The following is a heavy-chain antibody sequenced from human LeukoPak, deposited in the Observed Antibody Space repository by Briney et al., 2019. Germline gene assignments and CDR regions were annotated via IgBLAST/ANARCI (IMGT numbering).Heavy chain of an antibody. J-gene: IGHJ3*02. CDR2: IYYSGST. D-gene: IGHD6-19*01. V-gene: IGHV4-59*08. Sequence: SETLSLTCTVSGGSISSYYWSWIRQPPGKGLEWIGYIYYSGSTNYNPSLKSRVTISVDTSKNQFSLKLSSVTAADTPVYYCASYSSGWYRKMWAFDIWGQGTMVTVSS. CDR3: ASYSSGWYRKMWAFDI. CDR1: GGSISSYY.